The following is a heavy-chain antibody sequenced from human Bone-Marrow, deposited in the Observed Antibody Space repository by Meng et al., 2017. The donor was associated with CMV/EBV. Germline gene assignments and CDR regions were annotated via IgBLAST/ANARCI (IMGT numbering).Heavy chain of an antibody. CDR1: GGSISSSSYY. Sequence: SETLSLTCTVSGGSISSSSYYWGWIRQPPGKGLEWIGSIYYSGSTYYNPSLKSRVTISVDTSKNQFSLKLSSVTAADTAVRYCARELVGVYDYYYYGMDVWGQGTTVTVSS. CDR3: ARELVGVYDYYYYGMDV. CDR2: IYYSGST. V-gene: IGHV4-39*07. J-gene: IGHJ6*02. D-gene: IGHD2-8*01.